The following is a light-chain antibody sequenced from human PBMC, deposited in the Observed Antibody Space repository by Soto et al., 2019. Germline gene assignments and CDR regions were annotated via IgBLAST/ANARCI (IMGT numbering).Light chain of an antibody. Sequence: QTVVTQEPSFSVSPGGTVTLTCGLSSGSVSTSYYPSWYQQTPGQSPRTLIYNTYTRSSGVPDRFSGSILGNKAALTITGAQAEEECHYYCVLYMGSGICVFGGGTQLTVL. CDR3: VLYMGSGICV. V-gene: IGLV8-61*01. CDR1: SGSVSTSYY. CDR2: NTY. J-gene: IGLJ2*01.